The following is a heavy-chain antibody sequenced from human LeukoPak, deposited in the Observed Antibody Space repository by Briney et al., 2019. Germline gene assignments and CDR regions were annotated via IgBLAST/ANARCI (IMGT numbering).Heavy chain of an antibody. V-gene: IGHV4-59*01. D-gene: IGHD5-24*01. CDR2: IYYSGTT. CDR1: GGSISSYY. J-gene: IGHJ4*02. CDR3: ARSDGYSHFDY. Sequence: SETLSLTCTVSGGSISSYYWSWIRQPPGKGLEWIGYIYYSGTTNYNPSLNSRVTISVDTSKNQFSLKLSSVTAADTAVYYCARSDGYSHFDYWGQGTLVTVCS.